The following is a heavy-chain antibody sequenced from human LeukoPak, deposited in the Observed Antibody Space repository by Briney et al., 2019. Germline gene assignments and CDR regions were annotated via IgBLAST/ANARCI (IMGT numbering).Heavy chain of an antibody. V-gene: IGHV3-30-3*01. CDR1: GFTFSSYA. D-gene: IGHD6-13*01. J-gene: IGHJ3*02. CDR2: ISYDGSNK. CDR3: ARGRLLYSTANDAFDI. Sequence: PGGSPRLSCAASGFTFSSYAMHWVRQAPGKGLEWVAVISYDGSNKYYADSVKGRFTISRDNSKNTLYLQMNSLRAEDTAVYYCARGRLLYSTANDAFDIWGQGTMITVSS.